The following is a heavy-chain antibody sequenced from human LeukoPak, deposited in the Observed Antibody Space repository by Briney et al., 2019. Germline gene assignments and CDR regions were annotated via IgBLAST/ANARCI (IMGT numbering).Heavy chain of an antibody. V-gene: IGHV1-2*02. J-gene: IGHJ4*02. Sequence: ASVKVSCKASGYSFSDYHINWVRQASGQGPEWTGWINPNNGDTDYAKAFQGRVTMTRDTSISTAYMELNRLRSDGTAMYYCARGEYSNGYPYRLDFWGQGTPLTVSS. CDR2: INPNNGDT. CDR3: ARGEYSNGYPYRLDF. CDR1: GYSFSDYH. D-gene: IGHD5-18*01.